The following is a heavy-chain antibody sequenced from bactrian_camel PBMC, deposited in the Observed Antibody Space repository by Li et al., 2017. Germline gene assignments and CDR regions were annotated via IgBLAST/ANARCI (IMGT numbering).Heavy chain of an antibody. CDR1: EYTYSSIC. CDR2: IDRDGIT. Sequence: QVQLVESGGGSVQEGGSLRLSCLANEYTYSSICMGWFRQAPGKQREGVAGIDRDGITTYAEAVKGRFTTSQDNAKNTLYLQMNNLKPEDTAMYYCAASGRGSESSCLASAAPEFAVWGQGTQVTV. CDR3: AASGRGSESSCLASAAPEFAV. V-gene: IGHV3S53*01. D-gene: IGHD1*01. J-gene: IGHJ4*01.